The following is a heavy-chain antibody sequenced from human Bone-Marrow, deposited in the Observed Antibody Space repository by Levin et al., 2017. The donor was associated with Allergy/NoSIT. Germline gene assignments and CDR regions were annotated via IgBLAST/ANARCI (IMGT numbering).Heavy chain of an antibody. Sequence: PGGSLRLSCAASGFSFSDYYMSWIRQAPGKGLEWLSSISGSGSVISYADFVKGRFTISRDNAENSLYLQMNSLRVEDTAVYYCAKEGGYSFGYGWDSWGQGILVTVSS. CDR1: GFSFSDYY. D-gene: IGHD5-18*01. J-gene: IGHJ4*02. CDR2: ISGSGSVI. CDR3: AKEGGYSFGYGWDS. V-gene: IGHV3-11*01.